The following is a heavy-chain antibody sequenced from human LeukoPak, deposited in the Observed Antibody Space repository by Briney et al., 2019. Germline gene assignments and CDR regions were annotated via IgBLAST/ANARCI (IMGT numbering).Heavy chain of an antibody. CDR1: GGSISSSSYY. Sequence: PSETLSLTCTVSGGSISSSSYYWGWIRQPPGKGLEWIGSIYYSGSTYYNPSLKSRVTISVDTSKNQFSLKLSSVTAADTAVYYCANTGSYDYFDYWGQGTLATVSS. J-gene: IGHJ4*02. CDR2: IYYSGST. CDR3: ANTGSYDYFDY. D-gene: IGHD1-26*01. V-gene: IGHV4-39*01.